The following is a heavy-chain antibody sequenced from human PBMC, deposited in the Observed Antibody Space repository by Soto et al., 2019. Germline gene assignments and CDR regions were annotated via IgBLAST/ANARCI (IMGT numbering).Heavy chain of an antibody. CDR3: AIPGALDY. V-gene: IGHV3-30*03. J-gene: IGHJ4*02. Sequence: QVQLVESGGGVVQPGRSLRLSCAASEFTFSSYGMHWVRQAPGKGLEWVAIISYDGRNKYYADSVKGRFTISRDNSKKTLYLQMNSLRAEDTAVYYCAIPGALDYWGQGTLVTVSS. CDR2: ISYDGRNK. CDR1: EFTFSSYG.